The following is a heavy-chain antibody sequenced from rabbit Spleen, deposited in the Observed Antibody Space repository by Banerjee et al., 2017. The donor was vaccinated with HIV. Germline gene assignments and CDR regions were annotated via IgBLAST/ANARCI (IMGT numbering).Heavy chain of an antibody. CDR3: ARDSGSSFSSYGMDL. Sequence: QEQLEESGGGLVKPGGTLTLTCKASGIDFSSNYYMCWVRQAPGKGLEWIACIDSGSGGFTYFASWAKGRFTISKTSSTTVTLQMTSLTAADTATYFCARDSGSSFSSYGMDLWGPGTLVTVS. CDR1: GIDFSSNYY. V-gene: IGHV1S45*01. D-gene: IGHD8-1*01. J-gene: IGHJ6*01. CDR2: IDSGSGGFT.